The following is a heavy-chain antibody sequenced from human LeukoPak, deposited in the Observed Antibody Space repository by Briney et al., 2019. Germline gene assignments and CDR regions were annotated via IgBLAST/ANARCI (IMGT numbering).Heavy chain of an antibody. CDR1: GFTFSSYS. CDR3: ARDYGLGYCSGGSCYRPHDAFDI. CDR2: ISSSSSDI. J-gene: IGHJ3*02. V-gene: IGHV3-21*01. Sequence: PGGSLRLSCAASGFTFSSYSMNWVRQAPGKGLEWVSSISSSSSDIYYADSVKGRFTISRDNAKNSLYLQMNSLRAEDTAVYYCARDYGLGYCSGGSCYRPHDAFDIWGQGTMVTVSS. D-gene: IGHD2-15*01.